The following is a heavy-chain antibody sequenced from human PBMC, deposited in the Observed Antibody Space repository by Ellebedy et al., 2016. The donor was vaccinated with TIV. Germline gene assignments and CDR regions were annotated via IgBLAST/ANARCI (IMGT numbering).Heavy chain of an antibody. CDR2: ISGSGDST. CDR3: AREIFLWSLGNYYYGMDV. Sequence: GGSLRLXXAASGFTFSSYAMSWVRQAPGKGLEWVSAISGSGDSTYYADSVKGRFTVSRDNAKNSLYLQLNSLSAEDTAVYYCAREIFLWSLGNYYYGMDVWGHGTTVIVSS. J-gene: IGHJ6*02. CDR1: GFTFSSYA. V-gene: IGHV3-23*01. D-gene: IGHD3-10*01.